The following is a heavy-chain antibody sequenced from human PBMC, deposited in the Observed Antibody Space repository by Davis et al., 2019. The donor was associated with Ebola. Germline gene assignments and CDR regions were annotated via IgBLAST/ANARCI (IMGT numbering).Heavy chain of an antibody. CDR2: IKQDGSEK. CDR3: AKDGRYCSSTSCYSAMHYYGMDV. CDR1: GFTFSSYW. J-gene: IGHJ6*02. V-gene: IGHV3-7*01. D-gene: IGHD2-2*01. Sequence: GESLKISCAASGFTFSSYWMSCVRQAPGKGLEWVANIKQDGSEKYYVESVKGRFTISRDNSKNTLYLQMNSLRAEDTAVYYCAKDGRYCSSTSCYSAMHYYGMDVWGQGTTVTVSS.